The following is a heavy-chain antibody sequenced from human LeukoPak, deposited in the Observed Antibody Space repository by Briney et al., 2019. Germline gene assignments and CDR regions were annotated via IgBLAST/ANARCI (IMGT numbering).Heavy chain of an antibody. V-gene: IGHV3-23*01. CDR3: AKDVTYYYDSSGYRYFDY. CDR2: ISGSGGST. J-gene: IGHJ4*02. Sequence: GGSLRLSCAASGFTFSSYWMSWVRQAPGKGLEWVSAISGSGGSTYYADSVKGRFSISRDNSKNTLYLQMNSLRAEDTAVYYCAKDVTYYYDSSGYRYFDYWGQGTLVTVSS. CDR1: GFTFSSYW. D-gene: IGHD3-22*01.